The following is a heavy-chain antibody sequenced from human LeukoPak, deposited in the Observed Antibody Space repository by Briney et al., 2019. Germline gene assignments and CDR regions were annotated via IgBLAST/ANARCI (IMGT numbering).Heavy chain of an antibody. CDR3: AKVSGGGLYYDGMDV. V-gene: IGHV3-23*01. CDR2: ISGSGGTT. Sequence: PGGSLRLSCVASGFTFTDHPMNWVRQAPGKGLEWVSVISGSGGTTYYADSVKGRFTISRDSSKNTLYLQMNSLRAEDTAVYYCAKVSGGGLYYDGMDVWGQGTTVTVSS. J-gene: IGHJ6*02. D-gene: IGHD3-16*01. CDR1: GFTFTDHP.